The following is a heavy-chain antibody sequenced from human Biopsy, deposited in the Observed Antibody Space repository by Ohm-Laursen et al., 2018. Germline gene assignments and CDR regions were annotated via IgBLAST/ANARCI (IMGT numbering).Heavy chain of an antibody. CDR3: ARATNSTGWPYYYFYGMDV. D-gene: IGHD2/OR15-2a*01. J-gene: IGHJ6*02. Sequence: GTLSLTCTVSGGSISSDYWSWIRQTPGKGLEWIGDIYYSGSTNYNPSLKSRVTISVDTSKNQFSLRLNSVTAADTAVYYCARATNSTGWPYYYFYGMDVWGQGTTVTVSS. CDR1: GGSISSDY. V-gene: IGHV4-59*01. CDR2: IYYSGST.